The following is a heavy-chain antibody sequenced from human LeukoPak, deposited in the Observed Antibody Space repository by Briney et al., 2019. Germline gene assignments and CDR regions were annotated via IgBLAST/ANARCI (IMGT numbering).Heavy chain of an antibody. CDR2: ISAYNGDT. CDR3: ARILYYGSSGPPDY. Sequence: ASVKVSCKASGYTFTTYGISWVRQAPGQGLEWMGWISAYNGDTNYAQRLQGRVTMTTDTSTSTAYMELRSLRSDDTAVYYCARILYYGSSGPPDYWGQGTLVTVSS. CDR1: GYTFTTYG. V-gene: IGHV1-18*01. D-gene: IGHD3-22*01. J-gene: IGHJ4*02.